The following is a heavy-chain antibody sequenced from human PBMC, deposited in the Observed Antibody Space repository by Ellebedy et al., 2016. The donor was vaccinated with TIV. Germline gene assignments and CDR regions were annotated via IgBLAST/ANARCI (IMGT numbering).Heavy chain of an antibody. J-gene: IGHJ4*02. CDR1: GNSISSYY. Sequence: SETLSLTCTVSGNSISSYYWSWIRQPPGKGLEWIGYIYYSGSTNYNPSLKSQVTISVDTSKKQFSLKLSSVTAADTAVYYCASRHPGSYTLDYWGQGTLVTVSS. V-gene: IGHV4-59*01. D-gene: IGHD1-26*01. CDR2: IYYSGST. CDR3: ASRHPGSYTLDY.